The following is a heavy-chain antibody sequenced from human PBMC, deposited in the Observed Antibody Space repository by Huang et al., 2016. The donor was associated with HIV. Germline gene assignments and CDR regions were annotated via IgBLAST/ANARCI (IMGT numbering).Heavy chain of an antibody. CDR2: IFPYDSDT. V-gene: IGHV5-51*01. Sequence: VQLVQSGAEVKKPGESLKISCKGSGYSFSSYWIAGVRQMPGKGLEWMVIIFPYDSDTTYSPSFEGQVTISADKSIGTAYLQWSSLKASDTAMYYCARRFSSSSGYFDYWGQGSLVTVSS. J-gene: IGHJ4*02. CDR3: ARRFSSSSGYFDY. CDR1: GYSFSSYW. D-gene: IGHD6-6*01.